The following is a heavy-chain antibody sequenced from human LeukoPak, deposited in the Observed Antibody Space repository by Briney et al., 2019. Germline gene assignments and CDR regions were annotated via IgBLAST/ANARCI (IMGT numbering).Heavy chain of an antibody. CDR2: IYYSGST. D-gene: IGHD1-26*01. Sequence: SETLSPTCTVSGGSISSSSYYGGWIRQPPGKGLEWIGSIYYSGSTYYNPSLKSRVTISVDTSKNQFSLKLSSVTAADTAVYYCARGHRGFDYWGQGTLVTVSS. V-gene: IGHV4-39*01. CDR1: GGSISSSSYY. CDR3: ARGHRGFDY. J-gene: IGHJ4*02.